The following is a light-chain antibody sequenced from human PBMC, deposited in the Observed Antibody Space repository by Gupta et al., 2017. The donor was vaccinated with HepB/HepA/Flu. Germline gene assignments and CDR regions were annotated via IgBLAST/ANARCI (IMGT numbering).Light chain of an antibody. CDR1: SSNIGAGYD. Sequence: QSVLTQPPSVPRAPGQRVTISCTGSSSNIGAGYDVHWYQQLPGTAPKLLIYGNNNRPSGVPDRFSGSKSGTSASLAITGLQAEDEADYYCQSYDSSLSGSVFGGGTKLTVL. V-gene: IGLV1-40*01. J-gene: IGLJ2*01. CDR3: QSYDSSLSGSV. CDR2: GNN.